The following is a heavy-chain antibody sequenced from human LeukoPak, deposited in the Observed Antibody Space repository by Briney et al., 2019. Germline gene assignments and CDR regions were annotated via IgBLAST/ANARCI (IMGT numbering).Heavy chain of an antibody. Sequence: SGGSLRLSCAASGFTFSSYSMNWVRQAPGKGLEWVSYISSSGSTIYYADSVKGRFTISRDNAKNSLYLQMNSLRAEDTAVYYCAREQYYYDSSGCVDYWGQGTLVTVSS. J-gene: IGHJ4*02. D-gene: IGHD3-22*01. CDR1: GFTFSSYS. V-gene: IGHV3-48*04. CDR2: ISSSGSTI. CDR3: AREQYYYDSSGCVDY.